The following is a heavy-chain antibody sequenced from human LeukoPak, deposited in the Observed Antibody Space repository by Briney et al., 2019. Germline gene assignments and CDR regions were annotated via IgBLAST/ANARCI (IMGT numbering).Heavy chain of an antibody. D-gene: IGHD3-3*01. CDR2: VYYSGST. J-gene: IGHJ4*02. CDR1: GDSIISDDYY. V-gene: IGHV4-39*07. CDR3: ARVGGFFDY. Sequence: SETLSLTCTVSGDSIISDDYYWAWIRQPPGKGLEWIGSVYYSGSTYYNPSLKSRVTISVDTSKNQFSLKLSSVTAADTAVYYCARVGGFFDYWGQGTLVTVSS.